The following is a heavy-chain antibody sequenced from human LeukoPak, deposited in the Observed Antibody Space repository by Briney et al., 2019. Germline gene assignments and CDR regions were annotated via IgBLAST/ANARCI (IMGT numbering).Heavy chain of an antibody. CDR3: AKDSLRQSIVGTTTRGFNDY. V-gene: IGHV3-30*02. J-gene: IGHJ4*02. CDR2: IRYDGRNK. D-gene: IGHD1-26*01. Sequence: PGGSLRLSCAAPGFTFSVYGMHWVRQAPGKGLEWVAFIRYDGRNKYYADSVKGRFTISRDNSKNTLYLQMNSLRAEDTAVYYCAKDSLRQSIVGTTTRGFNDYWGQGTLVTVSS. CDR1: GFTFSVYG.